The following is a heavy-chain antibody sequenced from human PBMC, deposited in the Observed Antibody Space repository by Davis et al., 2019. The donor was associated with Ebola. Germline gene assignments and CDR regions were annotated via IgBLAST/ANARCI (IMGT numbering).Heavy chain of an antibody. CDR2: VRSHGSDD. D-gene: IGHD6-6*01. CDR3: AKLGRYSSSSPLDY. CDR1: GFTFSSYW. J-gene: IGHJ4*02. V-gene: IGHV3-30*02. Sequence: GGSLRLSCAASGFTFSSYWMSWVRQAPGRGLEWVAFVRSHGSDDHYADSVKGRFTISRDNSKNTLYLQMNSLRAEDTAIYYCAKLGRYSSSSPLDYWGQGTLVTVSS.